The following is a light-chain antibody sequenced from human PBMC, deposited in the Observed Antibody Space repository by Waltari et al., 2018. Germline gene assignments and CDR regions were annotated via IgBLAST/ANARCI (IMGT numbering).Light chain of an antibody. Sequence: NFILTQTHSVSESPGNTVTISCHRSSCSIRRTYVQCYQQRPGSAPTTVIYEDYQRPSGVPERCSGSIDSSSNSAYVTISGLKPEDEADYYCQSYDNDNVVFGGGTRLTVL. V-gene: IGLV6-57*03. J-gene: IGLJ3*02. CDR3: QSYDNDNVV. CDR1: SCSIRRTY. CDR2: EDY.